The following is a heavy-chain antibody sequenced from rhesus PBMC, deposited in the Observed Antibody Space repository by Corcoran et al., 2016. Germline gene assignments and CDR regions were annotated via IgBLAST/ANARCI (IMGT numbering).Heavy chain of an antibody. CDR2: ISGSSGST. D-gene: IGHD4-23*01. Sequence: QVQLQESGPGLVKPSETLAPTCPVPGYSLSRGYYWGWVRQPPGKGLEYIGYISGSSGSTYYNPSLKSRVTISKDTSKNQFSLKLSSVTAADTAVYYCARIYSNYGFDYWGQGVLVTVSS. CDR3: ARIYSNYGFDY. V-gene: IGHV4-99*01. J-gene: IGHJ4*01. CDR1: GYSLSRGYY.